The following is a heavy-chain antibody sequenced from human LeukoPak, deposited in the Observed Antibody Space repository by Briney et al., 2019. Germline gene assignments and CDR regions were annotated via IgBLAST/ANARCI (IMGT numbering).Heavy chain of an antibody. V-gene: IGHV3-23*01. CDR2: ISETGDR. CDR3: AKGGYSANWRNYFDY. D-gene: IGHD6-13*01. J-gene: IGHJ4*02. CDR1: GFTFSSYG. Sequence: SGGSLRLSCAASGFTFSSYGMQWVRQAPGKGLEWVSTISETGDRYDADSVKGRFTISRDNSKNRVDLQMNSLRAEDTAVYYCAKGGYSANWRNYFDYWGQGTLVTVSS.